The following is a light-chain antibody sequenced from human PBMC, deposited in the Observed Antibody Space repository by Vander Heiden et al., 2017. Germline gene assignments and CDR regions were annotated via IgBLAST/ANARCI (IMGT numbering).Light chain of an antibody. J-gene: IGKJ5*01. V-gene: IGKV1-17*01. CDR1: QGIRNE. Sequence: DIQMTQSPSSLSAAVGDRATITCRASQGIRNELVWYQQKPGKAPKRLMYGASSLQSGVPSRFSGGGSGTEFTLTISSLQPEDFATYFCLHYYSYPITFGQGTRLENK. CDR3: LHYYSYPIT. CDR2: GAS.